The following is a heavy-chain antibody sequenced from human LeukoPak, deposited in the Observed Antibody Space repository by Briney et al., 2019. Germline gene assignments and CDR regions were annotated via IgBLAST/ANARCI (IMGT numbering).Heavy chain of an antibody. D-gene: IGHD6-6*01. V-gene: IGHV1-18*01. CDR1: GGTFSSYA. CDR2: ISAYNGNR. Sequence: ASVKVSCKASGGTFSSYAISWVRLAPGQGLEWMGWISAYNGNRGYALKLQGRVTMTTDTSTSTAYMELRSLRSDDTAVYYCARDALSAARTAGGDMDVWGKGTTVTVSS. CDR3: ARDALSAARTAGGDMDV. J-gene: IGHJ6*03.